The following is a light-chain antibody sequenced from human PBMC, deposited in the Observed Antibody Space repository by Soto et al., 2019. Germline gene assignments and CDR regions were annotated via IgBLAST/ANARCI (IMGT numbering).Light chain of an antibody. CDR3: QQYRDSRT. Sequence: VLTQSPGTLSLSPGERATLSCRASQSFSNNYLAWYQQKPGQAPRLLIYGASSRATGIPARFSGSGSGTDFTLTISRLEPEDFAVYYCQQYRDSRTFGQGTKVDIK. V-gene: IGKV3-20*01. CDR2: GAS. CDR1: QSFSNNY. J-gene: IGKJ1*01.